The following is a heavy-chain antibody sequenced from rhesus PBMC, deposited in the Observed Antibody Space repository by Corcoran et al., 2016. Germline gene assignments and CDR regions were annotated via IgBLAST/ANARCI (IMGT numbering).Heavy chain of an antibody. Sequence: QVQLQESGPGVVKPAGTLSLTFDVSVGSISGNSSCSWIRPPPGKGLEWSGSIYGNSESTNYNHYLKSRVTISKDTSKNEFSLKVTSVTATDTAMYYCARRSDNNAWWYIDSWGQGVLVTVSS. D-gene: IGHD1-38*01. J-gene: IGHJ4*01. V-gene: IGHV4S12*01. CDR1: VGSISGNSS. CDR2: IYGNSEST. CDR3: ARRSDNNAWWYIDS.